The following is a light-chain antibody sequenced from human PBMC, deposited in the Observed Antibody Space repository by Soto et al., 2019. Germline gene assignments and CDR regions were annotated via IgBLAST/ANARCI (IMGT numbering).Light chain of an antibody. V-gene: IGLV2-14*01. J-gene: IGLJ2*01. Sequence: QSVLTQPASVSGSPGQSITISCTGTSSDVGGYNYVSWYQQHPGKAPKLMIYDVSNRPSGVSNRFSGSKSGNTASLTISGLQAEDNADYYFSSYTSSSTLVFGGGTKLTVL. CDR1: SSDVGGYNY. CDR2: DVS. CDR3: SSYTSSSTLV.